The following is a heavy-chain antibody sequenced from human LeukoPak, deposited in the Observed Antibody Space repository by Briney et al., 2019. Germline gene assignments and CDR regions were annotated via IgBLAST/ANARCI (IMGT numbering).Heavy chain of an antibody. D-gene: IGHD2-2*01. CDR1: GFTFDDYG. Sequence: GGSLRLSCAASGFTFDDYGMSWVRQAPGKGLEWVSGINWNGGSTGYADSVKGRFTISRDNAKNTLYLQMNSLRVDGTAIYYCARDWYHAIDYWGQGTLVTVSS. J-gene: IGHJ4*02. CDR2: INWNGGST. V-gene: IGHV3-20*04. CDR3: ARDWYHAIDY.